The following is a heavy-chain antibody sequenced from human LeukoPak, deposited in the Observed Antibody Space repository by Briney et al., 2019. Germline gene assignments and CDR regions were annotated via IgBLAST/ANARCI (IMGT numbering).Heavy chain of an antibody. CDR1: GVSITSGSYY. CDR3: ARGASPKDAVFFDY. V-gene: IGHV4-61*02. CDR2: VHSSGDI. J-gene: IGHJ4*02. Sequence: SETLSLICSVSGVSITSGSYYWGWIRQSAGKGLEWIGRVHSSGDIYHNAAFRSRAAVSGDASKNQFSLQLNSVTAADTAVYYCARGASPKDAVFFDYWGQGALITVSS. D-gene: IGHD3-16*01.